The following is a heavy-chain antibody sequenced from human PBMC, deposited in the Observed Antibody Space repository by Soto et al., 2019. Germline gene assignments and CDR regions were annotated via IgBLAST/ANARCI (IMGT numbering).Heavy chain of an antibody. CDR2: IYYSGST. J-gene: IGHJ5*02. D-gene: IGHD2-2*01. Sequence: SETLSLTCAVYGGSFSGYYWSWIRQPPGKGLEWIGYIYYSGSTNYNPSLKSRVTISVDTSKNQFSLKLSSVTAADTAVYYCARDWHCSSTSCYNWFDPWGQGTLVTVSS. V-gene: IGHV4-59*01. CDR3: ARDWHCSSTSCYNWFDP. CDR1: GGSFSGYY.